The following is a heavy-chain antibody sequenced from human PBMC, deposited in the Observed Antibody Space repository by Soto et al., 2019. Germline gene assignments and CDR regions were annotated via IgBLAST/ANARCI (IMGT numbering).Heavy chain of an antibody. CDR1: GGSFSGDY. J-gene: IGHJ6*02. CDR2: INHSGIT. V-gene: IGHV4-34*01. CDR3: ARARTGYSTWTKNYYYYCGMDV. Sequence: SEPLSLTCAVYGGSFSGDYWSWICEPLVKLLEWIGEINHSGITNYNPSLKSRVTISVDTSKNQFSLKLSSVTAADTAVYYCARARTGYSTWTKNYYYYCGMDVWGQGTTVTVSS. D-gene: IGHD3-9*01.